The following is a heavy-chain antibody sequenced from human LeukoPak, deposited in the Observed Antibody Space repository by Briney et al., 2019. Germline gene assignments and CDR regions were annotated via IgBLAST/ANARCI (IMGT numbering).Heavy chain of an antibody. CDR1: GFTFSNYW. J-gene: IGHJ4*02. CDR3: ARGLRGDHFDF. CDR2: IKQDGNEK. Sequence: GGSQRLSCAASGFTFSNYWMTWVRQAPGKGLEWVANIKQDGNEKYYVDSVKGRFTISRDSAESSLYLQMNSLRAEDTAVYYCARGLRGDHFDFWGQGTLVTVSS. D-gene: IGHD6-25*01. V-gene: IGHV3-7*05.